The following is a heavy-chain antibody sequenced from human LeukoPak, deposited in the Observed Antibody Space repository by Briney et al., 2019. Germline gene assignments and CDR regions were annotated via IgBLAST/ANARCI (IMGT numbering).Heavy chain of an antibody. CDR1: GYTFTGYY. V-gene: IGHV1-2*02. D-gene: IGHD3-10*01. CDR3: ARGTKLLSPVDY. J-gene: IGHJ4*02. CDR2: INPNNGGT. Sequence: ASVKVSCKASGYTFTGYYMHWVRQAPGKGLEWMGWINPNNGGTNYAQKLQGRVTMTRDTSISTAYLELSRLSYDGTAVYYCARGTKLLSPVDYWGQGTLVTVSS.